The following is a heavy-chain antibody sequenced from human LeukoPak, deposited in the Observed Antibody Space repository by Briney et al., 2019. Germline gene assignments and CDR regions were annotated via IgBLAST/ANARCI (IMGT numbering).Heavy chain of an antibody. V-gene: IGHV3-48*01. CDR2: IGISSGNT. CDR1: GFRFSDYS. D-gene: IGHD5-24*01. Sequence: GGSLRLSCTASGFRFSDYSMNWVRQAPGKGLEWISYIGISSGNTNYADSVKGRFTISGDKAKNSLYLQMNSLRVEDTAVYYCARDYKYAFDNWGQGTLVTVSS. J-gene: IGHJ4*02. CDR3: ARDYKYAFDN.